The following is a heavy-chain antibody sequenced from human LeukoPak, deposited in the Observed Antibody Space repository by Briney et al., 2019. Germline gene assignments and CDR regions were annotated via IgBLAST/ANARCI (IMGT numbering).Heavy chain of an antibody. D-gene: IGHD6-13*01. V-gene: IGHV4-34*01. CDR1: GGSFSGYY. CDR3: AARGIAAAPGNY. J-gene: IGHJ4*02. CDR2: INHSGST. Sequence: SETLSLTCAVYGGSFSGYYWSWIRQPPGKGLEWIGEINHSGSTNYNPSLKSRVTISVDTSKNQFSLKLSSATAADTAVYYCAARGIAAAPGNYWGQGTLVTVSS.